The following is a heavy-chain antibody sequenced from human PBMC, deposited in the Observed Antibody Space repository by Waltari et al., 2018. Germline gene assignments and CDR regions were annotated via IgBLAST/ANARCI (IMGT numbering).Heavy chain of an antibody. CDR3: ARHPAMTIMLWYFDL. J-gene: IGHJ2*01. Sequence: QLQLQESGPGLVKPSETLSLTCTVSGGSISSSSSYWGWIRQSPGKGLEWIGSIYYSGSTYYNPSLKSRVTISVDTSKNQFSLKLSSVTAADTAVYYCARHPAMTIMLWYFDLWGRGTLVTVSS. V-gene: IGHV4-39*01. D-gene: IGHD2-8*01. CDR2: IYYSGST. CDR1: GGSISSSSSY.